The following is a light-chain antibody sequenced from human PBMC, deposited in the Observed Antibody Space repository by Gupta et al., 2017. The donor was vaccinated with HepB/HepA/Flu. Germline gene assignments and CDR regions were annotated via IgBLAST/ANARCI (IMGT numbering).Light chain of an antibody. Sequence: IVMTQSPATLSVSPGERATLSCRASQSVSSNLAWYQQKPGQAPRLLIYGASTRATGIPARFSGSGSGTEFTLTISILQSEDFAVYYCQQYNNWPPLTFGGGTKVEIK. CDR3: QQYNNWPPLT. V-gene: IGKV3-15*01. J-gene: IGKJ4*01. CDR2: GAS. CDR1: QSVSSN.